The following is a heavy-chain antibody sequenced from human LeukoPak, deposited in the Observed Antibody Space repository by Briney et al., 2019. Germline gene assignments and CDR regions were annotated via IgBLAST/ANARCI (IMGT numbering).Heavy chain of an antibody. V-gene: IGHV3-30*18. CDR2: ILNDGRHK. CDR3: AKDRDYVPDY. D-gene: IGHD3-10*02. CDR1: GFTFSIFG. Sequence: GGSLRLSCTASGFTFSIFGMHWVRQAPGKGLEWVAAILNDGRHKDHAESVRGRFSISRDNFKNTLYLQMNSLRPEDTAVYYCAKDRDYVPDYWGQGTLVTVSS. J-gene: IGHJ4*02.